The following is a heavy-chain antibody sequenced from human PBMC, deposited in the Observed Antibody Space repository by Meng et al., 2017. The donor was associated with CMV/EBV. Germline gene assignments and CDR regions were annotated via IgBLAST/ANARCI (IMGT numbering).Heavy chain of an antibody. CDR3: ARDEYDFWSGKNWRWDYYYYGMDV. CDR1: GFTFSSYS. J-gene: IGHJ6*02. V-gene: IGHV3-21*01. Sequence: GGSLRLSCAASGFTFSSYSMNWVRQAPGKGLEWVSSISSSSSYKYYADSVKGRFTISRDNAKNSLYLQMNSLRAEDTAVYYCARDEYDFWSGKNWRWDYYYYGMDVRGQGTTVTVSS. CDR2: ISSSSSYK. D-gene: IGHD3-3*01.